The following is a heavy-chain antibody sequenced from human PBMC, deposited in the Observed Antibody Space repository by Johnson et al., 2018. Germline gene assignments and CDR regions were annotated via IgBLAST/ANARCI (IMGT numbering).Heavy chain of an antibody. CDR2: ISTSSRFI. J-gene: IGHJ6*03. Sequence: VQLVESGGTLVKPGGSLRLSCVASGFAFNTYTMNWVRQAPGKGLEWVSSISTSSRFIYYADSVRGRFTLSSENAKNSLYLHMDSLGAEDTAISYCVRQPLNFERYDMDVWGNGTTVTVS. CDR1: GFAFNTYT. CDR3: VRQPLNFERYDMDV. V-gene: IGHV3-21*06. D-gene: IGHD1-1*01.